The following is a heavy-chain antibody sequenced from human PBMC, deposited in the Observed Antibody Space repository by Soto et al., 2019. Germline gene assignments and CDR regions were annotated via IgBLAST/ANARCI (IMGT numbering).Heavy chain of an antibody. CDR2: IYYSGSA. Sequence: SETLSLTCFVSGGSISSGDYYWSWIRQHPGKGLEWIGYIYYSGSAYYNPSLKSRVTMSVDTSKNQFSLRLRSVTAADTAVYYCARGDYALVDWGQGTLVTVSS. J-gene: IGHJ4*02. CDR3: ARGDYALVD. D-gene: IGHD3-16*01. CDR1: GGSISSGDYY. V-gene: IGHV4-31*03.